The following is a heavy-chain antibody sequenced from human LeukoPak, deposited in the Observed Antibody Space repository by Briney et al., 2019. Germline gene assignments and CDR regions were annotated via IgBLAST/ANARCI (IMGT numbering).Heavy chain of an antibody. CDR1: GFTFSSYS. CDR3: ARVIRVVDTFTMDY. V-gene: IGHV3-33*01. D-gene: IGHD5-18*01. J-gene: IGHJ4*02. CDR2: IWINSNNN. Sequence: GGSLRLSCAASGFTFSSYSMHWVRQAPGKGLEWVAFIWINSNNNYYADSVKGRFTFSRDNAKNTLYLQMNILRAKDTAVYYCARVIRVVDTFTMDYWGQGTLVTVSS.